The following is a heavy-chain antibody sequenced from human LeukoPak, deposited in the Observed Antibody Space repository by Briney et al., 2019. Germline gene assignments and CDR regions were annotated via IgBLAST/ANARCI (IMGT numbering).Heavy chain of an antibody. Sequence: PSETLSLTCTVSGGSVSSYYWSWIRQPAGKGLEWIGEINHSGSTNYNPSLKSRVTISVDTSKNQFSLKLSSVTAADTAVYYCARLRRGITMVRYYYYYMDVWGKGTTVTVSS. J-gene: IGHJ6*03. D-gene: IGHD3-10*01. V-gene: IGHV4-34*01. CDR2: INHSGST. CDR1: GGSVSSYY. CDR3: ARLRRGITMVRYYYYYMDV.